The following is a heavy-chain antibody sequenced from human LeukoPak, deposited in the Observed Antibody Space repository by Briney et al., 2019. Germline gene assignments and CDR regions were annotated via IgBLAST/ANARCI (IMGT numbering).Heavy chain of an antibody. V-gene: IGHV3-23*01. CDR1: GFTVSSNY. Sequence: GGSLRLSCAASGFTVSSNYMSWVRQAPGKGLEWVSAISGSGGSTYYADSVKGRFTISRDNAKNSLYLQMNSLRAEDTAVYYCARDVGSVYCSGGSCYEDYWGQGTLVTVSS. J-gene: IGHJ4*02. CDR2: ISGSGGST. D-gene: IGHD2-15*01. CDR3: ARDVGSVYCSGGSCYEDY.